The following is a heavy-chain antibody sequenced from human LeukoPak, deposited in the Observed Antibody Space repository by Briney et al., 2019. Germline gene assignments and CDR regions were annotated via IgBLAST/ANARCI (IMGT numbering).Heavy chain of an antibody. Sequence: ASVKVSCKASGYTLASYGISWVRQAPGQGREWMGWISAYNGHTNYAQKFHGRVTMTTDTSTNTAYMELKSLRSDDTAVYYCARGSFWFDPWGQGTLVTVSS. CDR1: GYTLASYG. V-gene: IGHV1-18*01. D-gene: IGHD2-15*01. CDR2: ISAYNGHT. CDR3: ARGSFWFDP. J-gene: IGHJ5*02.